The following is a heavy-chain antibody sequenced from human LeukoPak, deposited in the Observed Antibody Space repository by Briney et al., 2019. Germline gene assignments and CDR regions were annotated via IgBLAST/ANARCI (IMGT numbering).Heavy chain of an antibody. J-gene: IGHJ5*02. V-gene: IGHV1-24*01. Sequence: ASVKVSCKVSGYTLTELSMHWVRQAPGKGLEWMGGFDPEDGETIYAQKCQGRVTMTEDTSTDTAYMELSSLRSEDTAVYYCATDPHGSGSYYNALTWGQGTLVTVSS. D-gene: IGHD3-10*01. CDR1: GYTLTELS. CDR2: FDPEDGET. CDR3: ATDPHGSGSYYNALT.